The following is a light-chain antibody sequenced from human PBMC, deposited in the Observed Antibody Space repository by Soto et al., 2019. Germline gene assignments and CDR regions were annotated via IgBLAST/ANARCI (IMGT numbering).Light chain of an antibody. CDR2: AAS. J-gene: IGKJ4*01. CDR1: QGVSRY. V-gene: IGKV1-9*01. CDR3: QQLNTYPVT. Sequence: IQLTQSPSSLSASVEDSVTITCGASQGVSRYLSWYQQKPGRAPKLLISAASTLQSGVPARFSGSGSGTDFTLSITSLQPEDFATYYCQQLNTYPVTFGGGTKVEIK.